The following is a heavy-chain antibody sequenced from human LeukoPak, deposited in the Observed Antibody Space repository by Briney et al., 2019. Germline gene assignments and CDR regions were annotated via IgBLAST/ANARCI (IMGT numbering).Heavy chain of an antibody. CDR2: INPSGGST. CDR3: ARDQGGGSGSHKIDY. D-gene: IGHD3-10*01. CDR1: GYTFTSYY. J-gene: IGHJ4*02. V-gene: IGHV1-46*01. Sequence: ASVKVSCKASGYTFTSYYMHWVRQAPGQGLEWMGLINPSGGSTIYAQKFQGRVTMTRDTSTSTVYMELSSLRSEDTAVYYCARDQGGGSGSHKIDYWGQGTLVTVSS.